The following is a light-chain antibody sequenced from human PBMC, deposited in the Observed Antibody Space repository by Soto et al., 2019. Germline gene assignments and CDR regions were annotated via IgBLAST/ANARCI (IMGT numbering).Light chain of an antibody. CDR3: QQYGISPRT. V-gene: IGKV3-11*01. CDR1: QSVNNY. J-gene: IGKJ1*01. CDR2: DAS. Sequence: EIMLTHSLATLSLYPCERATLSFRASQSVNNYLAWYQQRPGQAPRLLIYDASYRATGIPARFSGSGSGTDFTLTISRLEPEDFAVYYCQQYGISPRTFGQGTKVDIK.